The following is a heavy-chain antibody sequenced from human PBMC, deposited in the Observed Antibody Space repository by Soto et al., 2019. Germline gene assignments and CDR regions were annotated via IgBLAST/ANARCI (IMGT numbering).Heavy chain of an antibody. CDR2: IYYSGST. D-gene: IGHD3-3*01. Sequence: PSETLSLTCTVSGGSISSSSYYWGWIRQPPGKGLEWIGSIYYSGSTYYNPSLKSRVTISVDTSKNQFSLKLSSVTAADTAVYYCARGLRDDFWSGTNWFDPWGQGTLVTVSS. CDR3: ARGLRDDFWSGTNWFDP. CDR1: GGSISSSSYY. J-gene: IGHJ5*02. V-gene: IGHV4-39*01.